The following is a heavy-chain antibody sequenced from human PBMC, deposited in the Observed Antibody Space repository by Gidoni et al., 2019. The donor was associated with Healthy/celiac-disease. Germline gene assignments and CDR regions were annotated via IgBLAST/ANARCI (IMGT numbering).Heavy chain of an antibody. CDR3: AHLFWSGYYTGIGRNWFDP. J-gene: IGHJ5*02. CDR1: GFSPSTSGVG. CDR2: IYWDDDK. Sequence: QITLKESGPTLVKPTQTLTLTCTFSGFSPSTSGVGVGWIRQPPGKALEWLALIYWDDDKRYSPPLKSRLTITKDTSKNQVVLTMTNMDPVDTATYYCAHLFWSGYYTGIGRNWFDPWGQGTLVTVSS. D-gene: IGHD3-3*01. V-gene: IGHV2-5*02.